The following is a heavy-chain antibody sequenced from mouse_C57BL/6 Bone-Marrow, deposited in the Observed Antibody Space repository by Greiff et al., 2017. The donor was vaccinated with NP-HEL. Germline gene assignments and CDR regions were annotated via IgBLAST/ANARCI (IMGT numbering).Heavy chain of an antibody. V-gene: IGHV1-80*01. J-gene: IGHJ4*01. CDR2: IYPGDGDT. Sequence: QVQLQQSGAELVKPGASVKISCKASGYAFSSYWMNWVKQRPGKGLEWIGQIYPGDGDTNYNGKFKGKATLTADKSSSTAYMQLSSLTSEDSAVYFCARRQLRLPFYAMDYWGQGTSVTVSS. CDR3: ARRQLRLPFYAMDY. CDR1: GYAFSSYW. D-gene: IGHD3-2*02.